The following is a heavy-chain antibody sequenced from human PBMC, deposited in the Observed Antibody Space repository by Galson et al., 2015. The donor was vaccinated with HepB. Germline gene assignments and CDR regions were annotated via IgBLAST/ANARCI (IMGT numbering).Heavy chain of an antibody. Sequence: SLRLSCAASGFTFSSYSMNWVRQAPGKGLEWVSSISSSSSYIYYADSVKGRFTISRDNAKNSLYLQMNSLRAEDTAVYYCARDRSDIVVVPAAISGGKNYYYGMDVWGQGTTVTVSS. CDR3: ARDRSDIVVVPAAISGGKNYYYGMDV. V-gene: IGHV3-21*01. D-gene: IGHD2-2*02. CDR2: ISSSSSYI. J-gene: IGHJ6*02. CDR1: GFTFSSYS.